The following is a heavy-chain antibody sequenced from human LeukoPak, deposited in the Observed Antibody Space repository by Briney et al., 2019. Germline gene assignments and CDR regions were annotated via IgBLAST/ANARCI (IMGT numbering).Heavy chain of an antibody. D-gene: IGHD1-1*01. CDR3: ARVPRESNSH. Sequence: ASVKVSCKASGYTFTSYDINWVRQATGHGLEWMGYMNPNSGNTGYAQKFQGRVTMTRDTSISTAYMELSSLRFDDSAIYYCARVPRESNSHWGQGTLVTVSS. V-gene: IGHV1-8*01. J-gene: IGHJ4*02. CDR1: GYTFTSYD. CDR2: MNPNSGNT.